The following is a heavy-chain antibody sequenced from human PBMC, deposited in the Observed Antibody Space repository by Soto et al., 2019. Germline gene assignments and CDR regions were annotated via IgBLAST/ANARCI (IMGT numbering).Heavy chain of an antibody. D-gene: IGHD1-26*01. CDR2: VLARGTGT. Sequence: EVQLLESGGGSVQPGGSLRLSCAASGFTFSTLAMTWVRQAPGKGLEWVSSVLARGTGTYYADSVKGRFTISRDNSKNTVYLQMNSLSAEDTALYYCASVRVGYWGQGTLVTVSS. CDR3: ASVRVGY. V-gene: IGHV3-23*01. J-gene: IGHJ4*02. CDR1: GFTFSTLA.